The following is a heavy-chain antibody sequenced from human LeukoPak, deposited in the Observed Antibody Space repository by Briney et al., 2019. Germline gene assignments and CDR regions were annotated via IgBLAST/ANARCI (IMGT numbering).Heavy chain of an antibody. CDR2: VGDTGGST. CDR3: AKPHFITAFDY. V-gene: IGHV3-23*01. D-gene: IGHD3-10*01. J-gene: IGHJ4*02. CDR1: GFTVSSNY. Sequence: PGGSLRLSCAASGFTVSSNYMSWVRQAPGKGLEWVSSVGDTGGSTYYADSVKGRFTISRDNSKNTLYLQMNSLRAEDTAVYYCAKPHFITAFDYWGQGTLVTVSS.